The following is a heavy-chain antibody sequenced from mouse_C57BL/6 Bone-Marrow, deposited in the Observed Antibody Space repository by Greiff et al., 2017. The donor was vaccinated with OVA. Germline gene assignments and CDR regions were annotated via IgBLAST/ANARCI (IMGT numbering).Heavy chain of an antibody. Sequence: QVQLKQSGPELVKPGASVKISCKASGYAFSSSWMNWVKQRPGKGLEWIGRIYPGDGDTNYNGKFKGKATLTADNASSTAYMQLISLTSEDSAVYSCANYYGSFYYYAMDYWGQGTSVTVSS. CDR2: IYPGDGDT. D-gene: IGHD1-1*01. CDR3: ANYYGSFYYYAMDY. CDR1: GYAFSSSW. V-gene: IGHV1-82*01. J-gene: IGHJ4*01.